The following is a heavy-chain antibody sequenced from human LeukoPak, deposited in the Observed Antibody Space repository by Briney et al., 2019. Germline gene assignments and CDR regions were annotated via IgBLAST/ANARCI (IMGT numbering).Heavy chain of an antibody. Sequence: GRSLGLSCAASGFTFSSYGMHWVRQAPGKGLEWVAVIWYDGSNKYYADSVKGRFTISRDNSKNTLYLQMNSLRAEDTAVYYCARDRYSATKGYCTNGVCYTFPDYWGQGTLVTVSS. J-gene: IGHJ4*02. V-gene: IGHV3-33*01. CDR2: IWYDGSNK. CDR1: GFTFSSYG. CDR3: ARDRYSATKGYCTNGVCYTFPDY. D-gene: IGHD2-8*01.